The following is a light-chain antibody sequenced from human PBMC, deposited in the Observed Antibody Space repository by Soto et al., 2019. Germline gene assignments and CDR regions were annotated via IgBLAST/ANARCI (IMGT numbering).Light chain of an antibody. V-gene: IGLV2-14*01. J-gene: IGLJ1*01. Sequence: QSALTQPASVSGSPGQSITISCTGNSSDVGGYDYVSWYQLHPGKAPKLMVFEVSNRPSGVSYRFSGSKSGNTASLTISGLQAEDEADYFCSSYSSSTAYLFGTGTKLTVL. CDR3: SSYSSSTAYL. CDR1: SSDVGGYDY. CDR2: EVS.